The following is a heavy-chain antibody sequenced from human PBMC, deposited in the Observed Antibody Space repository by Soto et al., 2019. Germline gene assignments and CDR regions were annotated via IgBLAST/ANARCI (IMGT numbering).Heavy chain of an antibody. CDR1: GGSINNYY. CDR3: ARSPTGYRFDP. CDR2: IYYTGST. J-gene: IGHJ5*02. V-gene: IGHV4-59*01. D-gene: IGHD6-25*01. Sequence: SETLSLTCTVSGGSINNYYWTWIRQPPGKGLEWIGYIYYTGSTNYSPSLKTRVTISLDTSKNQFSPKLRSVTAADTALYFCARSPTGYRFDPWGQGTLVTVSS.